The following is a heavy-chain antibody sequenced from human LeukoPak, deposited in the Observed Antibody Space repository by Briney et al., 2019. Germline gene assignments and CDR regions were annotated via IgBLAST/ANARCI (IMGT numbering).Heavy chain of an antibody. D-gene: IGHD2-21*02. V-gene: IGHV4-34*01. CDR2: INHSGST. CDR1: GGSFSGYY. J-gene: IGHJ5*02. CDR3: ARGRGLGVVTALGWFDP. Sequence: SETLSLTCAVYGGSFSGYYWSWIRKPPGKGLEWIGEINHSGSTNYNPSLKSRVTISVDTSKNQFSLKLSSVTAADTAVYYCARGRGLGVVTALGWFDPWGQGTLVTVSS.